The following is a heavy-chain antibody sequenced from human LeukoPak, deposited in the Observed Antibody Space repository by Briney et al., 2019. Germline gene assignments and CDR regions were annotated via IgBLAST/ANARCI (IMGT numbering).Heavy chain of an antibody. CDR3: ARHGTTRSFDY. D-gene: IGHD1-1*01. CDR2: IYYSGST. V-gene: IGHV4-61*05. J-gene: IGHJ4*02. CDR1: GGSISSSSYY. Sequence: SETLSLTCTVSGGSISSSSYYWGWIRQPPGKGLEWIGYIYYSGSTNYNPSLKSRVTISVDTSKNQFSLKLSSVTAADTAVYYCARHGTTRSFDYWGQGTLVTVSS.